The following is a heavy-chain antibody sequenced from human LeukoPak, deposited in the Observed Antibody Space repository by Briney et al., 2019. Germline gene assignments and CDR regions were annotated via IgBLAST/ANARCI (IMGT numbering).Heavy chain of an antibody. J-gene: IGHJ3*02. CDR1: GFTFSSYA. V-gene: IGHV3-23*01. CDR2: ISGSGSST. D-gene: IGHD2-2*01. Sequence: PGGSLRLSCAASGFTFSSYAMSWVRQAPGEGLQWVSGISGSGSSTYYADSVRGRFTISRDNSKNTLYLQMNSLRAEDTAVYYCAREGCSSTSCPHAFYIWGQGTMVTVSS. CDR3: AREGCSSTSCPHAFYI.